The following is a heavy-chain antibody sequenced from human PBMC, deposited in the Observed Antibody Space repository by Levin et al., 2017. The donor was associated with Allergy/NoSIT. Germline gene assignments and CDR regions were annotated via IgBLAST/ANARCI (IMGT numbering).Heavy chain of an antibody. Sequence: SCAASGFTFSGYAMHWVRQAPGKGLEWVAVISYDGSNKYYADSVKGRFTISRDNSKNTLYLQMDSLRAEDTAVYYCAREAPYDLLTGYLPDYWGQGTLVTVSS. CDR3: AREAPYDLLTGYLPDY. D-gene: IGHD3-9*01. V-gene: IGHV3-30*04. CDR2: ISYDGSNK. CDR1: GFTFSGYA. J-gene: IGHJ4*02.